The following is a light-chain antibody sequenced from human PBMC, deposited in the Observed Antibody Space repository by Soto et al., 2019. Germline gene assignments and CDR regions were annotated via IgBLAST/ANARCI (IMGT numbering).Light chain of an antibody. J-gene: IGKJ1*01. CDR2: EVS. CDR3: MQGSYWPRT. Sequence: VMTQSPLSLPVTLGQPASISCRSSQSLLYTDGNTYLSWFQQMPGQSPRRLIYEVSNRDSGVPDRFSGSGSGTDFTLKISRVEAEDVGVYYCMQGSYWPRTFGQGTKVDIE. CDR1: QSLLYTDGNTY. V-gene: IGKV2-30*01.